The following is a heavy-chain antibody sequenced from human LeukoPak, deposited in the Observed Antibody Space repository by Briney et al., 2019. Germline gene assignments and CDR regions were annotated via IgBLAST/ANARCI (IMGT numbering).Heavy chain of an antibody. CDR2: INHSGST. D-gene: IGHD4-11*01. V-gene: IGHV4-34*01. CDR3: ARESIDYSMVLIYYGMDV. J-gene: IGHJ6*02. Sequence: PSETLSLTCAVYGGSFSGYYWSWIRQPPGKGLEWIGEINHSGSTNYSPSLKSRLTISVDTSNNQFSLRLSPVTAADTAVYYCARESIDYSMVLIYYGMDVWGQGTTVTVSS. CDR1: GGSFSGYY.